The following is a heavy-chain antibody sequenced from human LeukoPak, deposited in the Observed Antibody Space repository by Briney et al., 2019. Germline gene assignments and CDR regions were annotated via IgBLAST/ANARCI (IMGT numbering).Heavy chain of an antibody. CDR1: GYTFTSYY. CDR2: INPSGGST. D-gene: IGHD5-24*01. Sequence: ASVKVSCKASGYTFTSYYMHWVRQAPGQGLEWMGIINPSGGSTSYAQKFQGRVTMTRDTSTSTVYMELSSLRSEDTAVYYCARDQVGVVEMATTSLGMDVWGQGTTVTVSS. V-gene: IGHV1-46*01. CDR3: ARDQVGVVEMATTSLGMDV. J-gene: IGHJ6*02.